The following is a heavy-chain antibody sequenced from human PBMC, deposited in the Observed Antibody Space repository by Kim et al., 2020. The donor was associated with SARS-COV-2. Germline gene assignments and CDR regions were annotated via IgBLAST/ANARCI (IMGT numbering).Heavy chain of an antibody. V-gene: IGHV3-23*01. J-gene: IGHJ4*02. CDR3: AKDLDDSSGFDY. Sequence: GGSLRISCAASGFTFSSYAMSWVRQAPGKGLEWVSAISGSGGSTYYADSVKGRFTISRDNSKNTLYLQMNSLRAEDTAVYYCAKDLDDSSGFDYWGQGTLVTVSS. CDR1: GFTFSSYA. D-gene: IGHD3-22*01. CDR2: ISGSGGST.